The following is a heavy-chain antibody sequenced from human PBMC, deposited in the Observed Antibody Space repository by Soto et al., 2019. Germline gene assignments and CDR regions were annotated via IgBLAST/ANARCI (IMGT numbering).Heavy chain of an antibody. CDR2: IYHSGST. J-gene: IGHJ4*02. D-gene: IGHD6-19*01. CDR1: GGSISSSNW. V-gene: IGHV4-4*02. Sequence: PSETLSLTCAVSGGSISSSNWWSWVRQPPGKGLEWIGDIYHSGSTNYNPSLKSRVTISVDTSKNQFSLKLSSVTAADTAVYYCARQGAVAGTRYVDYWGQGTLVTVSS. CDR3: ARQGAVAGTRYVDY.